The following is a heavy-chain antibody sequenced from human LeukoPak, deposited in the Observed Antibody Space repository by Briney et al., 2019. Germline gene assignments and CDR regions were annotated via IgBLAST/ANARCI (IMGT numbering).Heavy chain of an antibody. CDR2: IRSNSDGGTI. CDR3: ATDFYDTT. D-gene: IGHD3-22*01. Sequence: PGGSLRLSCATSGFTFSNAWMNWVRQAPGKGLEWVGRIRSNSDGGTIDYAAPVKGRFTLSRDDSKNTLYLQMNSLQTEDTAVYYCATDFYDTTWGQGTLVTVSS. V-gene: IGHV3-15*07. J-gene: IGHJ5*02. CDR1: GFTFSNAW.